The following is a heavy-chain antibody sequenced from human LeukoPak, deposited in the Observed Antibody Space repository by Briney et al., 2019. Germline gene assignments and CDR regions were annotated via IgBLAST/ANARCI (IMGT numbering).Heavy chain of an antibody. V-gene: IGHV3-23*01. CDR2: ISGSGGST. CDR1: GFTFSSYA. D-gene: IGHD3-22*01. CDR3: AKDSERDSSGYYYVPFDY. J-gene: IGHJ4*02. Sequence: GGSLRLSCAASGFTFSSYAMSWVRQAPGKGLEWVSAISGSGGSTYYADSVKGRFTISRDNSKNTLYPQMNSLRAEDTAVYYCAKDSERDSSGYYYVPFDYWGQGTLVTVSS.